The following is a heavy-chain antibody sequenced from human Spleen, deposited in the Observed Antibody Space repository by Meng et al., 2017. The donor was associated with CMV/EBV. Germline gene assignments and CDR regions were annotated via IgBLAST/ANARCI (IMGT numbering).Heavy chain of an antibody. Sequence: NAADGSFSSCSVRWVRQAPGQAREWMGRISRILGIASCAQKFQGRVAIATDKSTSTTYMELSRLRSEDTAVYYGARGGIAPRGSWFDPWGQGTLVTVSS. V-gene: IGHV1-69*02. D-gene: IGHD6-6*01. CDR1: DGSFSSCS. CDR2: ISRILGIA. J-gene: IGHJ5*02. CDR3: ARGGIAPRGSWFDP.